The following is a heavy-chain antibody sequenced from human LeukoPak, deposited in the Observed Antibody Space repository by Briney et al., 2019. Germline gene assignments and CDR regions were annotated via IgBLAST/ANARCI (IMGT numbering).Heavy chain of an antibody. Sequence: GGSLRLSCAASGLTFSSYGMHWVRQAPGKGLEWVANIDPDGSEKQYGDSVKGRFTTSRDNAKNSLYLQMNSLRAEDTAIYYCARIYYFGDNNWRYFDNWGQGTLVTVSS. V-gene: IGHV3-7*01. CDR1: GLTFSSYG. CDR2: IDPDGSEK. D-gene: IGHD3-10*01. J-gene: IGHJ4*02. CDR3: ARIYYFGDNNWRYFDN.